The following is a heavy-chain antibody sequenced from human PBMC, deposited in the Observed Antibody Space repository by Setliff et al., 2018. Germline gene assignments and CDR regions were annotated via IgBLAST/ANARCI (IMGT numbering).Heavy chain of an antibody. D-gene: IGHD6-13*01. CDR3: ARRSQGRWYEVGWFDP. J-gene: IGHJ5*02. CDR2: IYTSGTT. V-gene: IGHV4-4*08. Sequence: SETLSLTCSVSGASISSYYWSWIRQPPGKGLEWIGYIYTSGTTKYNPSLKSRVTISIDTSKSQFSLNLSSVTAADTAVYYCARRSQGRWYEVGWFDPWGQGTLVTVSS. CDR1: GASISSYY.